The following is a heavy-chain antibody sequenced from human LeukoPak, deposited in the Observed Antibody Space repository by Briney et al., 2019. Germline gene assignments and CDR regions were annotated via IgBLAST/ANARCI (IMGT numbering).Heavy chain of an antibody. Sequence: ASVKVSCKASGYTFTSDGTSWVRQAPGQGLEWMAWISVYSGNTNYAQKFQGRVTMTTDTSTSTAYMELRSLRSDDTAVYYCARDVSGPTTSISTRVPLDYWGQGTLVTVSS. CDR3: ARDVSGPTTSISTRVPLDY. J-gene: IGHJ4*02. CDR2: ISVYSGNT. CDR1: GYTFTSDG. V-gene: IGHV1-18*01. D-gene: IGHD1-1*01.